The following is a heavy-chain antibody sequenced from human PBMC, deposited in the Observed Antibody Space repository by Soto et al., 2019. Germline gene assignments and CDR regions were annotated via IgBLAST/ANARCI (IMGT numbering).Heavy chain of an antibody. Sequence: PGGSLRLSCAASGFTFSSYSMNWVRQAPGKGLEWVSYISSSSSTIYYADSVKGRFTISRDNAKNSLYLQMNSLRAEDTAVYYCAKDLYYDSSGYQTGLDYWGQGTLVTISS. CDR2: ISSSSSTI. CDR3: AKDLYYDSSGYQTGLDY. V-gene: IGHV3-48*01. D-gene: IGHD3-22*01. CDR1: GFTFSSYS. J-gene: IGHJ4*02.